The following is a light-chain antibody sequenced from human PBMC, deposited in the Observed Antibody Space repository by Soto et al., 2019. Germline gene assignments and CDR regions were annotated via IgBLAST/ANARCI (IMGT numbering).Light chain of an antibody. CDR3: QQYNSYPLT. V-gene: IGKV1-16*01. J-gene: IGKJ5*01. CDR2: GAS. Sequence: DIQMTQSPSSLSASVGDRVTITCRASQPINKFLNWFQHKPGEAPKRLIYGASILQDGVPSRFSGSGSGTEFTLTISSLQPDDSASYYCQQYNSYPLTFGQGTRLEI. CDR1: QPINKF.